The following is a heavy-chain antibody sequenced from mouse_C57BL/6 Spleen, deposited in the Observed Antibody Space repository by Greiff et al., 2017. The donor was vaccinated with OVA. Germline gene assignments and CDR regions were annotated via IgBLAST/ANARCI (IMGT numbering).Heavy chain of an antibody. CDR1: GFNIKDDY. V-gene: IGHV14-4*01. CDR3: TPLYGNYKGDAMYY. D-gene: IGHD2-1*01. CDR2: IDTENGDT. J-gene: IGHJ4*01. Sequence: EVQLQQSGAELVRPGASVTLSCTASGFNIKDDYMHWVKQRPEQGLAWIGWIDTENGDTEYASKFQGTATITADPSSHPAYLKLSSLTSEDTAVYYFTPLYGNYKGDAMYYWGQGTSVTVSS.